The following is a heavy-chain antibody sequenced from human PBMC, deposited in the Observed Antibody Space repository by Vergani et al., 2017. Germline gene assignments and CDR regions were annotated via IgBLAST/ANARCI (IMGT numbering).Heavy chain of an antibody. J-gene: IGHJ6*02. Sequence: QAQLVQSGAEVKKPGASVRVSCKASRYPFSRYGISWVRQAPGQGLEWMGWISAYSGETSYARSLQGRVTMTTDASTNTAYMSLRSLRSDDTAIYYCSRGDFYTSRNDFKFYGLGVWGQGTTVTVTS. V-gene: IGHV1-18*01. CDR2: ISAYSGET. CDR1: RYPFSRYG. D-gene: IGHD3/OR15-3a*01. CDR3: SRGDFYTSRNDFKFYGLGV.